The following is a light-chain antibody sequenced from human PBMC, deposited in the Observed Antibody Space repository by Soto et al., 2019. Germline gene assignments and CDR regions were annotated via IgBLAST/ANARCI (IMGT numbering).Light chain of an antibody. J-gene: IGLJ1*01. CDR3: SAYTVSRTYV. V-gene: IGLV2-14*01. CDR2: NVY. CDR1: SSDVGAYNY. Sequence: QSVLTQPPSASGSPGQSVTISCTGTSSDVGAYNYVSWYQQHPGKAPKLMIYNVYDRPSGISYRFSGSKSGNTASLTISGLQGEDEADYYCSAYTVSRTYVFGTGTKLTVL.